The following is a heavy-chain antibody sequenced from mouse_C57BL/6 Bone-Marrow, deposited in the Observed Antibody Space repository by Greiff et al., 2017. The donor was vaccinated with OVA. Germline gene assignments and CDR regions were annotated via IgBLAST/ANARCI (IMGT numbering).Heavy chain of an antibody. CDR1: GYTFTSYW. J-gene: IGHJ2*01. CDR2: IYPSDSET. V-gene: IGHV1-61*01. CDR3: ARGVGPSFDY. Sequence: VQLQQPGAELVRPGSSVKLSCKASGYTFTSYWMDWVKQRPGQDLEWIGNIYPSDSETHYNQKFKDKATLTVDKSSSTAYMQLSSLTSEDSAVYYCARGVGPSFDYWGQGTTLTVSS. D-gene: IGHD4-1*01.